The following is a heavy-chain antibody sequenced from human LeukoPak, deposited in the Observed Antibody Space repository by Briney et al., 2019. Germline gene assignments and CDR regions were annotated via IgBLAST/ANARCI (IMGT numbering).Heavy chain of an antibody. CDR3: ARRDSSRPTPDY. Sequence: GGSLRLSCAPSGFTLSHYYMTCIPQAPGKGLQWLSWMNSSGDTIYYADSVKGRFTDSRDNAENSLYLQMNSLRAEDTAMYYCARRDSSRPTPDYWGQGTLVTVSS. D-gene: IGHD6-13*01. J-gene: IGHJ4*02. V-gene: IGHV3-11*01. CDR1: GFTLSHYY. CDR2: MNSSGDTI.